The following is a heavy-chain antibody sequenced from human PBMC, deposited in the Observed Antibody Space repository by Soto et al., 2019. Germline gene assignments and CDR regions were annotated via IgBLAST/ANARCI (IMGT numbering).Heavy chain of an antibody. D-gene: IGHD6-13*01. CDR3: ARVLAAAGYYYYGMDV. CDR2: ISAYNGNT. J-gene: IGHJ6*02. Sequence: GASVKVSCKASGYTFTSYGISWVRQAPGQGLEWMGWISAYNGNTNYAQKLQGRVTMTTDTSTSTAYMELRSLRSDDTAVYYCARVLAAAGYYYYGMDVWGQGTTVTVS. V-gene: IGHV1-18*01. CDR1: GYTFTSYG.